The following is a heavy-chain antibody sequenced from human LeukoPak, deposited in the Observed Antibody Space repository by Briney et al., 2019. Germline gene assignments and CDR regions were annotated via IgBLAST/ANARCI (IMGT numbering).Heavy chain of an antibody. V-gene: IGHV1-2*02. D-gene: IGHD1-26*01. CDR2: INPNSGGT. CDR3: ARATNYYVGATKESYYYYYMDV. Sequence: ASVKVSCKASGYTFTGYYMHWVRQAPGQGLEWMGWINPNSGGTNYAQKLQGRVTMTTDTSTSTAYMELRSLRSDDTAVYYCARATNYYVGATKESYYYYYMDVWGKGTTVTIYS. CDR1: GYTFTGYY. J-gene: IGHJ6*03.